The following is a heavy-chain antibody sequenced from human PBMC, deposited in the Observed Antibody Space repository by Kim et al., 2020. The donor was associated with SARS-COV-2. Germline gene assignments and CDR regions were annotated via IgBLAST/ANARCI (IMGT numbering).Heavy chain of an antibody. Sequence: GRFTIARSNAKNSLYLQMNSLRAEDTAVYYCARGGVRDIVVVPAGDYFDYWGQGTLVTVSS. CDR3: ARGGVRDIVVVPAGDYFDY. J-gene: IGHJ4*02. D-gene: IGHD2-2*01. V-gene: IGHV3-48*03.